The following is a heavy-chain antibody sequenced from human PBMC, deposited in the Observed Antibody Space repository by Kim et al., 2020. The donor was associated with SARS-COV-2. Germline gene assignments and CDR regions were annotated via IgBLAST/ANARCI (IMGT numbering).Heavy chain of an antibody. CDR2: INHSGST. D-gene: IGHD3-9*01. Sequence: SETLSLTCAVYGGSFSGYYWSWIRQPPGKGLEWIGEINHSGSTNYNPSLKSRVTISVDTSKNQFSLKLSSVTAADTAVYYCARELRYFGGDYYYYYGMDVWGQGTTVTVSS. CDR3: ARELRYFGGDYYYYYGMDV. CDR1: GGSFSGYY. V-gene: IGHV4-34*01. J-gene: IGHJ6*02.